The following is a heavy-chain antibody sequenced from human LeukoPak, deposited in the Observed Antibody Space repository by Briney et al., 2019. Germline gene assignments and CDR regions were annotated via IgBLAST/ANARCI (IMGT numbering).Heavy chain of an antibody. CDR1: GGSISSSSYY. D-gene: IGHD5-18*01. Sequence: SETLSLNCTVSGGSISSSSYYWGWIRQPPGKGLEWIGSIYYSGSTYYNPSLKSRVTISVDTSKNQFSLKLSSVTAADTAVYYCASGYSYGTKPYDYWGQGTLVTVSS. CDR3: ASGYSYGTKPYDY. CDR2: IYYSGST. J-gene: IGHJ4*02. V-gene: IGHV4-39*01.